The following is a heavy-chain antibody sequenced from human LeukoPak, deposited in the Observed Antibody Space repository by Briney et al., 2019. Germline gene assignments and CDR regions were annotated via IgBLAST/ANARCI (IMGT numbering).Heavy chain of an antibody. J-gene: IGHJ4*02. Sequence: SETLSLTCTVSGDSISSSSYYWGWIRQPPGKGLEWIGSIPYSGNTYYNPSVKSRVTISIDTSKNQFSLKLSSVTAADTAVYYCARIGKPRTYDSSGYPRGVETDYWGQGTLVTVSS. V-gene: IGHV4-39*07. CDR3: ARIGKPRTYDSSGYPRGVETDY. CDR1: GDSISSSSYY. CDR2: IPYSGNT. D-gene: IGHD3-22*01.